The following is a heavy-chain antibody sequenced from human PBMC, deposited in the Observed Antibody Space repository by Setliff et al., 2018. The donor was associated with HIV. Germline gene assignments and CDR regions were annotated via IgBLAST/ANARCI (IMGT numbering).Heavy chain of an antibody. CDR2: IKEDGSEK. D-gene: IGHD3-16*01. V-gene: IGHV3-7*01. CDR1: GFTLSNHW. CDR3: ARLGWERGAFNV. J-gene: IGHJ3*01. Sequence: SCAASGFTLSNHWMSWVRQAPGKGLEWVANIKEDGSEKSYMDSVKGRFTISRDNAKNSLYLQMNSLRAEDTAVYYCARLGWERGAFNVWGQGTMVTVSS.